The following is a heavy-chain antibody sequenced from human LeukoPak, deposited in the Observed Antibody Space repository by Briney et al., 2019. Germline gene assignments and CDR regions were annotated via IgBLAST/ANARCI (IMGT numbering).Heavy chain of an antibody. CDR3: ARDVSGSSPYFDY. D-gene: IGHD1-26*01. CDR1: GYTFTGYY. V-gene: IGHV1-2*02. Sequence: GASAKVSCKASGYTFTGYYMHWVRQAPGQGLEWMGWINPNSGGTNYAQKFQGRVTMTRDTSISTAYMELSRLRSDDTAVYYCARDVSGSSPYFDYWGQGTLVTVSS. CDR2: INPNSGGT. J-gene: IGHJ4*02.